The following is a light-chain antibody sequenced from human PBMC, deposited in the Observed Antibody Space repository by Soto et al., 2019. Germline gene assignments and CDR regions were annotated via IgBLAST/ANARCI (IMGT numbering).Light chain of an antibody. CDR3: QQYDNLPLT. V-gene: IGKV1-33*01. J-gene: IGKJ4*01. CDR2: DAS. Sequence: DIQMTQSPSSLSASVGDRVTITCQASQDISNYLNWYQQKPGKAPKFLIYDASNLETGVPSRFSGSGSGTDFTFTISSLQPEDIATYYCQQYDNLPLTFGGGTQVEIK. CDR1: QDISNY.